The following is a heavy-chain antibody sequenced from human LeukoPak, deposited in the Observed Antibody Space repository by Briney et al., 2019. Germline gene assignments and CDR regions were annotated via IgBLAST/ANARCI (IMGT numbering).Heavy chain of an antibody. Sequence: PSETLSLTCAVYGGSFSGYYWSWIRQPPGKGLEWIGEINHSGSTNYNPSLKSRVTISVDTSTNQFSLKLSSVTAADTAVYYCARGSSSGRYNWFDPWGQGTLVTVSS. D-gene: IGHD6-13*01. CDR2: INHSGST. CDR1: GGSFSGYY. V-gene: IGHV4-34*01. CDR3: ARGSSSGRYNWFDP. J-gene: IGHJ5*02.